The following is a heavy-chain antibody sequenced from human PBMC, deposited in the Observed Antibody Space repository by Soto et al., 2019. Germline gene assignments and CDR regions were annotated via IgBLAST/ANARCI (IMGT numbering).Heavy chain of an antibody. CDR1: GYSFTSYW. CDR3: ARQSPSGYSSSWSYYYGMDV. CDR2: IYPGDSDT. J-gene: IGHJ6*02. D-gene: IGHD6-13*01. V-gene: IGHV5-51*07. Sequence: GESLKISCKGSGYSFTSYWIGWVHQMPGKGLEWMGIIYPGDSDTRYSPSFQGQVTISADKSISTAYLQWSSLKASDTAMYYCARQSPSGYSSSWSYYYGMDVWGQGTTVTVSS.